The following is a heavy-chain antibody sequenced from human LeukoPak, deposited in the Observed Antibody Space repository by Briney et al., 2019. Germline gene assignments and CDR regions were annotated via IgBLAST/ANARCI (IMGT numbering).Heavy chain of an antibody. D-gene: IGHD6-13*01. J-gene: IGHJ4*02. CDR1: GGSISSGGYY. CDR2: IYSSGST. Sequence: SETLSLTCTVSGGSISSGGYYWSWIRQHPGKGLEWIGYIYSSGSTYYNPSLKSRVTISVDTSKNQFSLKLSSVTAADTAVYYCARGARAAALGIAYYFDYWGQGTLVTVSS. CDR3: ARGARAAALGIAYYFDY. V-gene: IGHV4-31*03.